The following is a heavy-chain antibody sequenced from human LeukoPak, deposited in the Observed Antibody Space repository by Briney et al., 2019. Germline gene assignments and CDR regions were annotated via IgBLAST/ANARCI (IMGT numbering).Heavy chain of an antibody. CDR3: ARLVVPAAMGHGFDY. J-gene: IGHJ4*02. V-gene: IGHV4-38-2*02. CDR2: IYYSGST. CDR1: GYSISSGYY. Sequence: PSETLPLTWTVSGYSISSGYYWGWIRQPPGKGLEWIGCIYYSGSTYYNPSLKSRVTISVDTSKDQFSLKLSSVTAADTAVYYCARLVVPAAMGHGFDYWGQGTLVTVCS. D-gene: IGHD2-2*01.